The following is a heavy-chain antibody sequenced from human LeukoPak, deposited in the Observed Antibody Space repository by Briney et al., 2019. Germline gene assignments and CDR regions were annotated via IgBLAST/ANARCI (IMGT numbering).Heavy chain of an antibody. CDR3: ARGPVTTSAYYYYMDV. CDR1: GYTFTSYY. V-gene: IGHV1-46*01. Sequence: ASVKVSCKASGYTFTSYYMHWVRQAPGQGLEWMGIINPSGGSTSYAQKFQGRVTMTRDMSTSTVYMELSSLRSEDTAVYYCARGPVTTSAYYYYMDVWGKGTTVTVSS. CDR2: INPSGGST. J-gene: IGHJ6*03. D-gene: IGHD4-11*01.